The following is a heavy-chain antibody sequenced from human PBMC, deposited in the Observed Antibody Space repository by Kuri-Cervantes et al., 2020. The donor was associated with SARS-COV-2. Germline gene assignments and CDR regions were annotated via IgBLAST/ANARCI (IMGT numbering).Heavy chain of an antibody. CDR2: ISSSSSYI. V-gene: IGHV3-21*01. Sequence: GGSLRLSCAASGFTFSSYSMNWVRQAPGKGLEWVSSISSSSSYIYYADSVKGRFTISRDNAKNSLYLQMNSLRAEDTAVYYCARDGGIAVAAHFDYRGQGTLVTVSS. D-gene: IGHD6-19*01. J-gene: IGHJ4*02. CDR3: ARDGGIAVAAHFDY. CDR1: GFTFSSYS.